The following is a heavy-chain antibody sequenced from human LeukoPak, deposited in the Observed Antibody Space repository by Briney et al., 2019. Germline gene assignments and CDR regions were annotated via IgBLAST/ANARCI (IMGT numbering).Heavy chain of an antibody. J-gene: IGHJ4*02. Sequence: GGSLRLSCAASGFTFSTYAMSWVRQAPGKGPEWVSSISGSGGSTYYADSVKGRFTISRDNSKNTLYLQMTSLRVEDTALYYCAIDAKRNYDFWDRFDYWGQGALVTVSS. CDR3: AIDAKRNYDFWDRFDY. D-gene: IGHD3-3*01. V-gene: IGHV3-23*01. CDR2: ISGSGGST. CDR1: GFTFSTYA.